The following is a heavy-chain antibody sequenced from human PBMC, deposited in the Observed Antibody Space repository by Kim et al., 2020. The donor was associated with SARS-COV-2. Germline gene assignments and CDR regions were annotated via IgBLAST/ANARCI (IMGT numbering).Heavy chain of an antibody. V-gene: IGHV4-39*01. CDR2: IYYSGST. D-gene: IGHD6-19*01. CDR1: GGSISSSSYY. J-gene: IGHJ5*02. Sequence: SETLSLTCTVSGGSISSSSYYWGWIRQPPGKGLEWIGSIYYSGSTYYNPSLKSRVTISVDTSKNQFSLKLGSVTAADTAVYYCARLWVGSSGGFDPWGQGTLVTVSS. CDR3: ARLWVGSSGGFDP.